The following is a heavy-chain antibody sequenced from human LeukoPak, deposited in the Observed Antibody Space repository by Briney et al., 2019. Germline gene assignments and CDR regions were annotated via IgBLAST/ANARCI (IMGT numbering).Heavy chain of an antibody. CDR1: GYTFTTYA. CDR3: ARSTDPIVMDY. V-gene: IGHV1-3*01. J-gene: IGHJ4*02. CDR2: INAGNINT. D-gene: IGHD2/OR15-2a*01. Sequence: ASVKVSCKASGYTFTTYAMHWVRQAPGQRLEWMGWINAGNINTKYSQKFQGRVTITRDTSASTAYMELSSLRSEDTAVYYCARSTDPIVMDYWGQGTLVTASS.